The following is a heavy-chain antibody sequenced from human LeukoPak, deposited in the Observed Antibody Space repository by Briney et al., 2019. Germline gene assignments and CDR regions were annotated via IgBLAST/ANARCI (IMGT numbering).Heavy chain of an antibody. D-gene: IGHD1-26*01. Sequence: GGSLRLSCATSGFSFNNDWMDWVRQAPGKGLEWVSVINNVGATYYADSVRGRFTISRDNSKNTLLLQMSSLRAEDTAVYYCAREWANWGQGTLVTVSS. V-gene: IGHV3-53*01. CDR3: AREWAN. CDR1: GFSFNNDW. J-gene: IGHJ4*02. CDR2: INNVGAT.